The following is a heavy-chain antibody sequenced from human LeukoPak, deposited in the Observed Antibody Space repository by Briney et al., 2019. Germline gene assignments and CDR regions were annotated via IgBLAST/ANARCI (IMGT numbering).Heavy chain of an antibody. D-gene: IGHD6-19*01. CDR1: GFTFSNYL. CDR3: ARGKSSGAPGGY. J-gene: IGHJ4*02. V-gene: IGHV3-7*03. Sequence: GGSLRLSCAASGFTFSNYLMSWVRQAPGKGLEGVANINQDGSETYYVDSVKGRFTISRDNAKNSLYLQMNSLRAEDTALYYCARGKSSGAPGGYWGQGTLITVSS. CDR2: INQDGSET.